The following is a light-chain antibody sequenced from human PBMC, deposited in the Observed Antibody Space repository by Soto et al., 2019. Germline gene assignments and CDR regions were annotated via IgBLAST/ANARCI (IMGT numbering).Light chain of an antibody. Sequence: DIQMTQSPSSMSASVGDRVTITCRASQGISNYLAWYQQKPGKVPKLLIYSASTLQFGVPSRFSGSGSGTDFTLTISSLQPEDVATYYCQKHNSAPFTFGPGTKVDIK. CDR2: SAS. CDR3: QKHNSAPFT. V-gene: IGKV1-27*01. CDR1: QGISNY. J-gene: IGKJ3*01.